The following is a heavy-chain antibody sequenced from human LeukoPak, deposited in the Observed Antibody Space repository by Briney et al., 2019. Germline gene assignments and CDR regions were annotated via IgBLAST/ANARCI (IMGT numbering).Heavy chain of an antibody. Sequence: ASVKVSCKASGYTFIRYGNNWVRQDPGQGLEWMGWITAYNGNTNYAQKLQGRVTMTTDTSTSTAYMELRSLRSDDTAVYYCARAGYDTLTLAPDPANDYWGQGTLVTVSS. CDR3: ARAGYDTLTLAPDPANDY. CDR1: GYTFIRYG. D-gene: IGHD3-9*01. CDR2: ITAYNGNT. V-gene: IGHV1-18*01. J-gene: IGHJ4*01.